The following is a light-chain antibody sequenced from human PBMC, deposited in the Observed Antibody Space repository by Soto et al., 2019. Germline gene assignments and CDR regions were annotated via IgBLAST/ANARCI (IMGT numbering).Light chain of an antibody. CDR1: QSVDRR. CDR2: RAS. CDR3: QQYNNWPRAT. Sequence: EIVMTQSPATLSLSPGERATLSCRASQSVDRRLAWYQQKPGQAPRLLMFRASIRATGFPARFSGSGSGTEFNITISSLQSEDSAIYYCQQYNNWPRATFGGGTKVDIK. V-gene: IGKV3-15*01. J-gene: IGKJ4*01.